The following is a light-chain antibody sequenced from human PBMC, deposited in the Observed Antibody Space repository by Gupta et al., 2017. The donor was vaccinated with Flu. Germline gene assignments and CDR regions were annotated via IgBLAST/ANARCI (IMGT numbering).Light chain of an antibody. CDR3: LQGSSTPRT. Sequence: DIQMTQSPSSLSASVGDRVTITCRASQSISSYLNWYQQKPGKAPKLLIYAASSLQSGVPSRFSGRGSGTDFTLTISRLQPEDFATYYCLQGSSTPRTLGHGTKLEIK. CDR1: QSISSY. CDR2: AAS. J-gene: IGKJ2*01. V-gene: IGKV1-39*01.